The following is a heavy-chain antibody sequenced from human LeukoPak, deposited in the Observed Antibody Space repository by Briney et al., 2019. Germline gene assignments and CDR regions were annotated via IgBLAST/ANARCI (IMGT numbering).Heavy chain of an antibody. Sequence: PGGSLRLSCAASGFTFSNAWMNWVRQAPGKGLEWLSYISTSGSTFYSDSVKGRFTVSRDNAKNSLYLQMNSLRAEDTAIYYCARDLATPRGFFDYWGQGTLVTVSS. V-gene: IGHV3-69-1*02. D-gene: IGHD4-23*01. J-gene: IGHJ4*02. CDR2: ISTSGST. CDR1: GFTFSNAW. CDR3: ARDLATPRGFFDY.